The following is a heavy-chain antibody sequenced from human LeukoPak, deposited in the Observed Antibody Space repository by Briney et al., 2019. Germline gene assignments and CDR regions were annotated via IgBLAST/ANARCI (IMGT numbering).Heavy chain of an antibody. CDR2: INHSGST. CDR1: GGSISSSSYY. V-gene: IGHV4-39*07. J-gene: IGHJ2*01. D-gene: IGHD2-15*01. CDR3: ARGLGGSPSYFDL. Sequence: SETLSLTCTVSGGSISSSSYYWGWIRQPPGKGLEWIGEINHSGSTNYNPSLKSRVTISVDTSKNQFSLKLSSVTAADTAVYYCARGLGGSPSYFDLWGRGTLVTVSS.